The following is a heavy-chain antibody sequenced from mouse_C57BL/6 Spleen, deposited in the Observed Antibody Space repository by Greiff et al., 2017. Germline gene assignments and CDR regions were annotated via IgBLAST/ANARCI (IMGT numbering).Heavy chain of an antibody. J-gene: IGHJ3*01. CDR3: AREGYLPFAY. V-gene: IGHV5-12*01. Sequence: EVQLQESGGGLVQPGGSLKLSCAASGFTFSDYYMYWVRQTPEKRLEWVAYISNGGGSTYYPDTVKGRFTISRDNAKNTLYLQMSRLKSEDTAMYYCAREGYLPFAYWGQGTLVTVSA. CDR2: ISNGGGST. CDR1: GFTFSDYY.